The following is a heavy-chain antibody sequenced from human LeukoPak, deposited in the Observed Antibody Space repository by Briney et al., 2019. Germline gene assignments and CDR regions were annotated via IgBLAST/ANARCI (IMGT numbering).Heavy chain of an antibody. CDR3: AREVESSTYFDY. CDR2: ISGSGDNT. J-gene: IGHJ4*02. V-gene: IGHV3-21*04. D-gene: IGHD1-1*01. Sequence: GGSLRLSCAASGFSFSSFTMNWVRQAPGKGLEWVSSISGSGDNTYYTDSVKGRFTISRDNAKNSLYLQMNSLRAEDTAVYYCAREVESSTYFDYWGQGTLVTVSS. CDR1: GFSFSSFT.